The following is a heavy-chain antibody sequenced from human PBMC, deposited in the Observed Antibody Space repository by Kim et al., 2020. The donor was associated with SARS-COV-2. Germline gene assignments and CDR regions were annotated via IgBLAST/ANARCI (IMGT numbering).Heavy chain of an antibody. CDR2: INTNTGNP. V-gene: IGHV7-4-1*02. D-gene: IGHD3-9*01. CDR3: AREGWDILTGYYGLLGY. Sequence: ASVKVSCKASGYTFTSYAMNWVRQAPGQGLEWMGWINTNTGNPTYAQGFTGRFVFSLDTSVSTAYLQISSLKAEDTAVYYCAREGWDILTGYYGLLGYWGQGTLVTVSS. CDR1: GYTFTSYA. J-gene: IGHJ4*02.